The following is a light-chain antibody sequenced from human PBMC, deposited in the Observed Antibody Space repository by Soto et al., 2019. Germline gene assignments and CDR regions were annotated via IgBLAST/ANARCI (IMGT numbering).Light chain of an antibody. J-gene: IGKJ5*01. V-gene: IGKV1-39*01. CDR1: QNIENY. Sequence: DIQMTQSPSSLSASLGDTVTISCRASQNIENYLHWYQQKAGKAPEVLLYVASVLKDGVSSRFSDSGYGTDFTLTITNLQPEDFAMYYCQQSFSSPPITFGQGTRLDIK. CDR2: VAS. CDR3: QQSFSSPPIT.